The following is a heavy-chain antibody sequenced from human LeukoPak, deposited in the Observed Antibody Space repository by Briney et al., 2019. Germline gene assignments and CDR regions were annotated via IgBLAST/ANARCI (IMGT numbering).Heavy chain of an antibody. CDR3: ARVDIVVVPAAKGPYYYYGMDV. CDR2: ISAYNGNT. D-gene: IGHD2-2*03. J-gene: IGHJ6*02. CDR1: GYTFTSYG. V-gene: IGHV1-18*01. Sequence: ASVKVSCKASGYTFTSYGIRWVRQAPGQGLEWMGWISAYNGNTNYAQKLQGRVTMTTDTSTSTAYMELRSLRSDDTAVYYCARVDIVVVPAAKGPYYYYGMDVWGQGTTVTVSS.